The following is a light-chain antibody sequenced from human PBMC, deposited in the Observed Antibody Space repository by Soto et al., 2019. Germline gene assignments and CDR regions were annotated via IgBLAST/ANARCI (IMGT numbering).Light chain of an antibody. J-gene: IGKJ4*01. CDR3: QQYYSYPLT. Sequence: AIRMTQSPSSFSASTGDRVTITCRASQGISSYLAWYQQKPGKAPKLLIYAASSLPSGVPSRFSGSGSGTDFTLTISCLQSEDFATYYCQQYYSYPLTFGRGTKLEIK. CDR2: AAS. CDR1: QGISSY. V-gene: IGKV1-8*01.